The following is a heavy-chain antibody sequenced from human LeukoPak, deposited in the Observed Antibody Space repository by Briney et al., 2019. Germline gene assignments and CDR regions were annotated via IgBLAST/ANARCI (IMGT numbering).Heavy chain of an antibody. D-gene: IGHD2-2*01. CDR3: ASLSRRYCSSTSCPYYYYMDV. J-gene: IGHJ6*03. CDR2: INHSGST. V-gene: IGHV4-34*01. CDR1: GGPFSGYY. Sequence: SETLSLTCAVYGGPFSGYYWSWIRQPPGKGLEWIGEINHSGSTNYNPSLKSRVTISVDTSKNQFSLKLSSVTAADTAVYYCASLSRRYCSSTSCPYYYYMDVWGKGTTVTVSS.